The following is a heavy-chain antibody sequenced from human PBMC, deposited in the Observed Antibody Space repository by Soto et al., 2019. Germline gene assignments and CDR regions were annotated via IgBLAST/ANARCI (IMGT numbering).Heavy chain of an antibody. Sequence: GWSTRLSCAGSGFTVSRAYMNWVRQAPGKGLEWLSIIYSGGSTKYADSVKDRFTISRDTSKNTVYLHMDRLRAEDTAVYYCARESPEYGTRSLLEYWGPGSRVTVSS. CDR3: ARESPEYGTRSLLEY. J-gene: IGHJ4*02. V-gene: IGHV3-53*01. CDR2: IYSGGST. CDR1: GFTVSRAY. D-gene: IGHD2-2*01.